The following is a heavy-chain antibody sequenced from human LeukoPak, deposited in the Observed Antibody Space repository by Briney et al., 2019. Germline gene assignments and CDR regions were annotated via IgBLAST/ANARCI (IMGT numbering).Heavy chain of an antibody. J-gene: IGHJ4*02. CDR3: ARVCSSTSCYFDY. D-gene: IGHD2-2*01. V-gene: IGHV4-34*01. Sequence: SETLSLTCAAYGGSVSGYYWSWIRQPPGKGLEWIGEINHSGSTNYNPSLQSRVTISVDTSKNQFSLKLSSETAADTAVYYCARVCSSTSCYFDYWGQGTLVTVSS. CDR1: GGSVSGYY. CDR2: INHSGST.